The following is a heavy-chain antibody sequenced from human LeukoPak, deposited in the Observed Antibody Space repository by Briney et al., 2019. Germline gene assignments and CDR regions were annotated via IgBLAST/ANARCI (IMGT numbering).Heavy chain of an antibody. J-gene: IGHJ4*02. D-gene: IGHD3-9*01. CDR3: AKDINAPYYDILTGHYFPDY. V-gene: IGHV3-30*02. CDR2: IRYDGSNK. CDR1: GFTFSSYG. Sequence: PGGSLRLSCAASGFTFSSYGMHWVRQAPGKGLEWVAFIRYDGSNKYYADSVKGRFTISRDNSKNTLYLQMNSLRAEDTAVYYCAKDINAPYYDILTGHYFPDYWGQGTLVTVSS.